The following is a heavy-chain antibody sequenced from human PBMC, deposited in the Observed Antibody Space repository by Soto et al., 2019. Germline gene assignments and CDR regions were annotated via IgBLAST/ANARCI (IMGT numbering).Heavy chain of an antibody. CDR3: ARDLKYFRVLGNWFDS. J-gene: IGHJ5*01. Sequence: QVQLMQSGAEVKKPGASVKVSCKASGYTFAHYGISWVRQDPGQGLEWMGWISGNNGATNYAPRMQGRVTMTIDTSTDTAYMDLRSLTSDDTAVYCCARDLKYFRVLGNWFDSWGQGTLVTVSS. V-gene: IGHV1-18*04. CDR2: ISGNNGAT. CDR1: GYTFAHYG. D-gene: IGHD2-2*01.